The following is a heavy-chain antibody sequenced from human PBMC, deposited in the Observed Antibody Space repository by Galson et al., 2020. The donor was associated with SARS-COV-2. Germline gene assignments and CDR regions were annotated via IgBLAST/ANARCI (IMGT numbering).Heavy chain of an antibody. D-gene: IGHD3-9*01. Sequence: ASVKVSCKASGYTFTGYYMHWVRQAPGQGLEWMGWINPNSGGTNYAQKFQGRVTMTRDTSISTAYMELSRLRSDDTAVYYCARGPVLRYFDWLLNWYFDLWGRGTLVTVSS. CDR1: GYTFTGYY. CDR2: INPNSGGT. J-gene: IGHJ2*01. V-gene: IGHV1-2*02. CDR3: ARGPVLRYFDWLLNWYFDL.